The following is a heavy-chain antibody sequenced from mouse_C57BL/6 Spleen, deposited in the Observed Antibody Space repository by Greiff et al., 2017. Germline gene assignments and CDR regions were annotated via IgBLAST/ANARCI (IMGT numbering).Heavy chain of an antibody. Sequence: EVKLVESGGDLVKPGGSLKLSCAASGFTFSSYGMSWVRQTPDKRLEWVATISSGGSYTYYPDSVKGRFTISRDNAKNTLYLQMSSLKSEDTAMYYCARPLYDYDVGGVDYWGQGTTLTVSS. J-gene: IGHJ2*01. CDR1: GFTFSSYG. D-gene: IGHD2-4*01. V-gene: IGHV5-6*01. CDR2: ISSGGSYT. CDR3: ARPLYDYDVGGVDY.